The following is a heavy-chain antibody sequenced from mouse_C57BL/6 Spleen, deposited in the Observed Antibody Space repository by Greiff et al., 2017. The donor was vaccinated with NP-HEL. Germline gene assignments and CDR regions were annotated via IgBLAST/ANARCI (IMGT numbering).Heavy chain of an antibody. J-gene: IGHJ2*01. CDR1: GYSITSGYD. CDR2: ISYSGST. V-gene: IGHV3-1*01. Sequence: EVQLQESGPGMVKPSQSLSLTCTVTGYSITSGYDWHWIRHFPGNKLEWMGYISYSGSTNYNPSLKSRISITHDTSKNHFFLKLNSVTTEDTATYYCAREGPEGYFDYWGQGTTLTVSS. CDR3: AREGPEGYFDY.